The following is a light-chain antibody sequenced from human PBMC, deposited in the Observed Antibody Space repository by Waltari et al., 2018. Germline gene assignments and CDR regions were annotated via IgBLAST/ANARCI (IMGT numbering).Light chain of an antibody. J-gene: IGKJ1*01. CDR3: EHYCSSLWT. Sequence: PCTRHTRSTTHTYFTWYQPKPEQAPGLLIKGPSSSASSSADRIRGRGTGSDFTLAFTILDREELAVYYCEHYCSSLWTFGQGTKVEIK. CDR2: GPS. CDR1: RSTTHTY. V-gene: IGKV3-20*01.